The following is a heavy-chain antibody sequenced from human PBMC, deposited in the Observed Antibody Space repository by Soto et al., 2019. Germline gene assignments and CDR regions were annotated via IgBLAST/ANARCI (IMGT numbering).Heavy chain of an antibody. CDR3: AHGSFFRGAHFDY. V-gene: IGHV2-5*02. D-gene: IGHD3-10*01. Sequence: QITLKESGPTLMKPTQTLTLTCCFSGFSLSTSGAAVGWVRQPPGKALDWLALIYWDDDKRYSPSLKISVTMTKDASKIRVVLTMTNMSTVDTATYYCAHGSFFRGAHFDYWRPGPMVTVSS. CDR1: GFSLSTSGAA. J-gene: IGHJ4*02. CDR2: IYWDDDK.